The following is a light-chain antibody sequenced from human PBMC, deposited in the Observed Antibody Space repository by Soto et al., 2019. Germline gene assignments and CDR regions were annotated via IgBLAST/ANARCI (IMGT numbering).Light chain of an antibody. Sequence: GDRVTITCRASQSISSWLAWYQQKPGKAPKLLIYDASSLESGVPSRFSGSGSGTEFTLTISSLQPDDFATYYCQQYNSPFTLGPGTKVDIK. V-gene: IGKV1-5*01. CDR2: DAS. CDR1: QSISSW. J-gene: IGKJ3*01. CDR3: QQYNSPFT.